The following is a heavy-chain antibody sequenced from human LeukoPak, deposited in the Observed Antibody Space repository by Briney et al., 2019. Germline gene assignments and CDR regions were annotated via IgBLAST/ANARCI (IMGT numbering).Heavy chain of an antibody. D-gene: IGHD5-18*01. CDR1: GGSISSYY. V-gene: IGHV4-59*01. Sequence: SSETLSLTCTVSGGSISSYYWSWIRQPPGKGLEWIGYIYYSGSTNYNPSLKSRVTISVDTSKNQFSLKLSYVTAADTAVYYCARSGYSYGYIHPFDYWGQGTLVTVSS. J-gene: IGHJ4*02. CDR3: ARSGYSYGYIHPFDY. CDR2: IYYSGST.